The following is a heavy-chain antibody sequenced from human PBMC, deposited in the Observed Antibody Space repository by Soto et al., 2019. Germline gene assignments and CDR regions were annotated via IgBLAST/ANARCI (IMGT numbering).Heavy chain of an antibody. CDR1: GGTFSSYA. Sequence: SVKVSCKASGGTFSSYATSWVRQAPGQGLEWMGGIIPIFGTANYAQKFQGRVTITADESTSTAYMELSSLRSEDTAVYYCAREPGYYDSRASYYYGMDVWGQGTTVTVS. CDR2: IIPIFGTA. D-gene: IGHD3-22*01. J-gene: IGHJ6*02. CDR3: AREPGYYDSRASYYYGMDV. V-gene: IGHV1-69*13.